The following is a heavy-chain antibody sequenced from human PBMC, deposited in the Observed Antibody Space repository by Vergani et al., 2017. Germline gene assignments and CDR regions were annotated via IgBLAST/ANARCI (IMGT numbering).Heavy chain of an antibody. Sequence: QVQLVQSGAEVKKPGASVKVSCKASGYTFTSYDINWVRQATGQGLEWMGWMNPNSGNTGYAQKFQGRVTMTRNTSISTAYMELSSLRSEDTAVYYCAGSYYDILTGYYQFDYWGQGTLVTVSS. D-gene: IGHD3-9*01. V-gene: IGHV1-8*01. CDR2: MNPNSGNT. CDR1: GYTFTSYD. CDR3: AGSYYDILTGYYQFDY. J-gene: IGHJ4*02.